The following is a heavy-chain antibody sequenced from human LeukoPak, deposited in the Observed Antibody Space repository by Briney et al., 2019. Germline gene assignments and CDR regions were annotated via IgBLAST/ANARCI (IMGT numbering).Heavy chain of an antibody. CDR2: ISSGSRTI. Sequence: GGSLRLSCAASGFAFSSYSMNWVRQAPGRGLEWISYISSGSRTIYYADSVEGRFTISRDNGKNSLYLLLNNLRADDTAVYFCVRESITGHRDFDYWGQGTLITVSS. CDR1: GFAFSSYS. D-gene: IGHD1-20*01. J-gene: IGHJ4*02. CDR3: VRESITGHRDFDY. V-gene: IGHV3-48*01.